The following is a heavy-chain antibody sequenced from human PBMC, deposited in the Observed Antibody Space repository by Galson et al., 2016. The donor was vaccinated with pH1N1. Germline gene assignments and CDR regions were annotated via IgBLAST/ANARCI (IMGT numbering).Heavy chain of an antibody. CDR1: GGTLSRHT. V-gene: IGHV1-69*02. D-gene: IGHD3-10*01. CDR3: ATETGSSGVDV. CDR2: ILPIVGIT. J-gene: IGHJ6*02. Sequence: SVKVSCKASGGTLSRHTISWVRQAPGQGLEWMGRILPIVGITNYAQKLQGRVTIIADRFTSTVSMELSGLTSDDTAVYYCATETGSSGVDVWDPGTTVTVSS.